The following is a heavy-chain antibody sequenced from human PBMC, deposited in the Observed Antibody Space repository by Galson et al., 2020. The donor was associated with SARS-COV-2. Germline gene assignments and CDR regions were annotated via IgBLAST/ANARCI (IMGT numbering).Heavy chain of an antibody. V-gene: IGHV3-15*01. J-gene: IGHJ6*02. CDR2: IKSKTDGGTT. CDR3: TTDNPHIVVVPAGNYYYYYGMDV. Sequence: GGSLRLSCAASGFTLSNAWMSWVRQAPGKGLEWVGRIKSKTDGGTTDYAAPVKGRFTISRDDSKNTLYLQMNSLKTEDTAVYYCTTDNPHIVVVPAGNYYYYYGMDVWGQGTTVTVSS. CDR1: GFTLSNAW. D-gene: IGHD2-2*01.